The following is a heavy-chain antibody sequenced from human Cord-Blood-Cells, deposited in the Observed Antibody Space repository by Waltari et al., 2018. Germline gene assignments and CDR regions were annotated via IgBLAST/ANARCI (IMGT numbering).Heavy chain of an antibody. CDR3: ARITDWYSSSLCVDY. CDR2: IFSNDEK. D-gene: IGHD6-6*01. V-gene: IGHV2-26*01. CDR1: GFSLSNARMG. Sequence: QVTLKESGPVLVKPTETLTLTCTVSGFSLSNARMGVSWIRQPPGKALEWLAHIFSNDEKSYSTSLKSRLNISKDTSKSQVVLTMTNMDPVDTATYYCARITDWYSSSLCVDYWGQGTLVTVSS. J-gene: IGHJ4*02.